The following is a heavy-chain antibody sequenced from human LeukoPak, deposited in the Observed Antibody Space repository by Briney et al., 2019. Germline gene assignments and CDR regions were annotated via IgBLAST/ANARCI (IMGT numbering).Heavy chain of an antibody. Sequence: GGSLRLFCGASGFTFSIYSMNWVRQAPGKGLEWVSSISSTSSYIYYADSVKGRFTVSGDNAKNSVYLQMSSLRAEDTAVYYCARNYPGNNYYYGMDVWGQGTTVTVSS. CDR2: ISSTSSYI. J-gene: IGHJ6*02. CDR1: GFTFSIYS. D-gene: IGHD5-24*01. V-gene: IGHV3-21*01. CDR3: ARNYPGNNYYYGMDV.